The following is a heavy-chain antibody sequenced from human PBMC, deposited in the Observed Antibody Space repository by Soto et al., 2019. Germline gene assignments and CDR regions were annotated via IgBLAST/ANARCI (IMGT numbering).Heavy chain of an antibody. CDR3: ARDWLYSSGWYSGYYYGMDV. V-gene: IGHV1-18*01. CDR2: ISAYNGNT. J-gene: IGHJ6*02. D-gene: IGHD6-19*01. CDR1: VYTFTSYG. Sequence: ASVKVSCKASVYTFTSYGISWVRQAPGQGLEWMGWISAYNGNTNYAQKLQGRVTMTTDTSTSTAYMELRSLRSDDTAVYYCARDWLYSSGWYSGYYYGMDVWGQGTTVTVSS.